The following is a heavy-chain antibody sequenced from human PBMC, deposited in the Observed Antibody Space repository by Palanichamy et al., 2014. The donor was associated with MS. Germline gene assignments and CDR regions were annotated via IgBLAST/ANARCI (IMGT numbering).Heavy chain of an antibody. V-gene: IGHV1-46*01. D-gene: IGHD2-2*01. CDR3: ARGLQLRSFFDY. CDR1: GYTFTRYS. J-gene: IGHJ4*02. Sequence: QVHLVQSGAEVKKPGASVKVSCKASGYTFTRYSIHWVRQAPGHGLEWMGIINPSGDTTNYAQKFQGRVTMTTDTSTSTVYMELSSLRSEDTAMFYCARGLQLRSFFDYWGQGTLVTVSS. CDR2: INPSGDTT.